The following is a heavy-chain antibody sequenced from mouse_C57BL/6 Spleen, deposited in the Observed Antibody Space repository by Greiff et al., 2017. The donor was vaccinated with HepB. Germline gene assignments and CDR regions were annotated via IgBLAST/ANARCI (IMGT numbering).Heavy chain of an antibody. J-gene: IGHJ1*03. CDR1: GYTFTSYG. CDR3: ARKEGDGSGFDV. Sequence: VQLQQSGAELARPGASVKLSCKASGYTFTSYGISWVKQRTGQGLEWIGEIYPRSGNTYYNEKFKGKATLTADKSSSTAYMELRSLTSEDSAVYFCARKEGDGSGFDVWGTGTTVTVSS. D-gene: IGHD2-3*01. V-gene: IGHV1-81*01. CDR2: IYPRSGNT.